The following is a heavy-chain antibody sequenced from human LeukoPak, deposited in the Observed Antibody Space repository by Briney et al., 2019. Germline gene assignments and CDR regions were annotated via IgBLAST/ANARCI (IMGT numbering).Heavy chain of an antibody. Sequence: GGSLRLSCAASGFTFTSYWMHWVRQPPGKGLVWVSRVDHGGSGTAYADSVTGRFTISRDNAKNTVYLQMNSLRAEDTAVYYCATDLGWGQGTLVTVSS. CDR1: GFTFTSYW. CDR3: ATDLG. V-gene: IGHV3-74*01. CDR2: VDHGGSGT. D-gene: IGHD4-17*01. J-gene: IGHJ4*02.